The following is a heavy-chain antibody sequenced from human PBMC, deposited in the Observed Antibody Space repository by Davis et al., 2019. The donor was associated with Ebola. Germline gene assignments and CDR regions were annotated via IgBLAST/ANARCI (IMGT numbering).Heavy chain of an antibody. CDR3: SIVATRGRFDC. J-gene: IGHJ4*02. V-gene: IGHV3-48*02. Sequence: GGSLRLSCVASGFTFSSYSFNWVRQAPGKGLEWVSYIHSSGSPVYYANSVKGRFTISRDDAKRSLYLQMNSLRDEDTALYYRSIVATRGRFDCWGQGTLVTVSS. CDR1: GFTFSSYS. CDR2: IHSSGSPV.